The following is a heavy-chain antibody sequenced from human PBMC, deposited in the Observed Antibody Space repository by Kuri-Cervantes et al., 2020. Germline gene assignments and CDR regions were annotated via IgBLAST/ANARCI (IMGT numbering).Heavy chain of an antibody. V-gene: IGHV1-46*01. CDR3: AREVNVGSSGTWYYYYGMDV. Sequence: ASVKVSCKASGYTFTSYYMHWVRQAPGQGLAWMGIINPSGGSTSYAQKFQGRVTMTRDTSTSTVYMELSSLRSEDTAVYYCAREVNVGSSGTWYYYYGMDVWGQGTTVTVSS. D-gene: IGHD6-19*01. CDR1: GYTFTSYY. CDR2: INPSGGST. J-gene: IGHJ6*02.